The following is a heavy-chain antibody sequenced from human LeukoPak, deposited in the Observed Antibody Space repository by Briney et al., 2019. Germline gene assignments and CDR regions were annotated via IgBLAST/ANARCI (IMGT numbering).Heavy chain of an antibody. V-gene: IGHV3-53*01. CDR1: GFTVSSNH. Sequence: GGSLRLSCAASGFTVSSNHMTWVRHAPGKGLEWVSVIYRGGSIYYADSVKGRFTISRDSSKNTLSLQMNSLRAEDTAVYYCASGLEYCSGETCRPPANWGQGTLVTVSS. D-gene: IGHD2-15*01. J-gene: IGHJ4*02. CDR3: ASGLEYCSGETCRPPAN. CDR2: IYRGGSI.